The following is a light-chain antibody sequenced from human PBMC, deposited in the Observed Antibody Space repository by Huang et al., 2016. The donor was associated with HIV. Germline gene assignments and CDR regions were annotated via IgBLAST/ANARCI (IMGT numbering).Light chain of an antibody. CDR2: WSG. CDR3: QQYYKLPQT. CDR1: KSILFSFNSKIY. V-gene: IGKV4-1*01. J-gene: IGKJ1*01. Sequence: DIVMTQSSDSLSVSPGERASIKCKSSKSILFSFNSKIYLAGYQRKPGRPPKLRIYWSGTRESGFSERFGCSGYGTQFTLTINNMQPEDAAVYYCQQYYKLPQTFGQGTTVEI.